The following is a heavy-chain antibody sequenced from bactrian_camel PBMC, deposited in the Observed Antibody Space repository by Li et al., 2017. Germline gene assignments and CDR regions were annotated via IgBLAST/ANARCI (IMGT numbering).Heavy chain of an antibody. J-gene: IGHJ4*01. CDR2: ISTDSGST. Sequence: QVQLVESGGGSVQAGGSLRLSCATSGLDISMYCMSWFRQIPGKEREGVATISTDSGSTYYSESVKGRFTISRDNSKNTLFLHMDSLKPEDTAMYYCAANFPICQLHNNPAYRYWGQGTQVTVS. V-gene: IGHV3S1*01. CDR1: GLDISMYC. CDR3: AANFPICQLHNNPAYRY. D-gene: IGHD6*01.